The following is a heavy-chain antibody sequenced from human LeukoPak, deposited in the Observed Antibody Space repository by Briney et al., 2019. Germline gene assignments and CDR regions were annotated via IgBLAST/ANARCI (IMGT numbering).Heavy chain of an antibody. CDR3: SRDINPTIAVAGYYFDY. CDR1: GFTFGDYA. Sequence: GGSLTLSCTASGFTFGDYAMNEVRQAAGQGLAWVGLVRNKAYRGTTEYAASVQGRFTISRDDSKSIVYLQMNSLKPEDTAVYYCSRDINPTIAVAGYYFDYWGQGTLVTVSS. J-gene: IGHJ4*02. CDR2: VRNKAYRGTT. V-gene: IGHV3-49*04. D-gene: IGHD6-19*01.